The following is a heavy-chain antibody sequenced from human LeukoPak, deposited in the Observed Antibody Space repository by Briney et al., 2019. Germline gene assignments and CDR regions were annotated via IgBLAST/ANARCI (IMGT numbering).Heavy chain of an antibody. D-gene: IGHD1-26*01. V-gene: IGHV4-39*01. J-gene: IGHJ4*02. Sequence: PSGTLSLTCTVSGGSISSSSYYWGWIRQPPGKGLEWIGSIYYSGSTYYNPSLKSRVTISVDTSKNQFSLKLSSVTAADTAVYYCARHRAVSVVGNFYFDYWGQGTLVTVSS. CDR2: IYYSGST. CDR3: ARHRAVSVVGNFYFDY. CDR1: GGSISSSSYY.